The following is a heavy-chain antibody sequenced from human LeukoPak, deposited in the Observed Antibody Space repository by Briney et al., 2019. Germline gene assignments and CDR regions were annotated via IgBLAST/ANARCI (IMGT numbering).Heavy chain of an antibody. J-gene: IGHJ5*02. CDR1: GGSISSYY. CDR2: IYSSGST. CDR3: ARAPSSFGGRFDP. D-gene: IGHD3-10*01. Sequence: SETLSLTCTVSGGSISSYYWNWIRQPAGRGLEWIGRIYSSGSTNYNPSLKSRVTMSVDKSKNQFSLKLSSVTAADTAVYYCARAPSSFGGRFDPWGQGTLVGVPS. V-gene: IGHV4-4*07.